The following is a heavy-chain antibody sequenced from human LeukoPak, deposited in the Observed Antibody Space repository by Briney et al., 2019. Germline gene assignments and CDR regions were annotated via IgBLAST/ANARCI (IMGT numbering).Heavy chain of an antibody. D-gene: IGHD6-6*01. CDR1: GYTFTGYY. V-gene: IGHV1-2*02. J-gene: IGHJ4*02. CDR3: ALEDSSSSSYFDY. Sequence: ASVKVSCKASGYTFTGYYLHWVRQAPGQGLEWMGWINPNSGGTNYAQKFQGRVTMTRDTSISTAYMELSRLTSDDTAVYYCALEDSSSSSYFDYWGQGTLVTVSP. CDR2: INPNSGGT.